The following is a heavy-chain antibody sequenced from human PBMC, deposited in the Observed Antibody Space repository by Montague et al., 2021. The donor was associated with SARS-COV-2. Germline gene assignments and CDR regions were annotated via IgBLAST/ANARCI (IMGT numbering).Heavy chain of an antibody. CDR3: ARRYYYIFTCYRNAFDI. CDR1: GFSLSTTEMC. Sequence: PALVKPTQTLTLTCTFSGFSLSTTEMCVSWIRQPPGKALEWLARIDWDDDKYYSTSLQTRLTISKDTSKNQVVLTMTNMDPVDTATYYCARRYYYIFTCYRNAFDIWGQGTKVTVSS. CDR2: IDWDDDK. J-gene: IGHJ3*02. D-gene: IGHD3-9*01. V-gene: IGHV2-70*11.